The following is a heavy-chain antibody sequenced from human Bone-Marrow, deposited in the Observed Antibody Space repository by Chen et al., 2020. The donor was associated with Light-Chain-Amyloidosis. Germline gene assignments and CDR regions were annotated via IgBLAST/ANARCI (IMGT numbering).Heavy chain of an antibody. CDR3: ARDYYDSSGYTDAFDI. CDR1: GGSLSSSSYY. Sequence: QLQLQESGPGLVKPSETLSLTCTVSGGSLSSSSYYWGWIRQPPGKGLEWIGSIHSSGSTYYSPSLKSRVTISVDTSKNQFSLKLDSVTAADTAVYYCARDYYDSSGYTDAFDIWGQGTMVTVSS. D-gene: IGHD3-22*01. CDR2: IHSSGST. J-gene: IGHJ3*02. V-gene: IGHV4-39*07.